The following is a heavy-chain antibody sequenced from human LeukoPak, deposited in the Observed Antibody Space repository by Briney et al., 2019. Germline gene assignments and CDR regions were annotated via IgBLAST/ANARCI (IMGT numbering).Heavy chain of an antibody. CDR2: IYYSGST. CDR3: ARHGGYCSGGSCYGPYYFDY. J-gene: IGHJ4*02. V-gene: IGHV4-39*01. D-gene: IGHD2-15*01. Sequence: PSETLSLTCTVSGGSISSSSYYWGWIRQPPGKGLEWIGSIYYSGSTYYNPSLKSRVTISVDTSKNQFSLKLSSVTAADTAVYYCARHGGYCSGGSCYGPYYFDYWGQGTLVTVSS. CDR1: GGSISSSSYY.